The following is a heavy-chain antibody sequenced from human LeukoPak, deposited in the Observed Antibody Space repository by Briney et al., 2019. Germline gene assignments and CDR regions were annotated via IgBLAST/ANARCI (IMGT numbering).Heavy chain of an antibody. CDR3: ARALSIATTVDI. D-gene: IGHD6-6*01. V-gene: IGHV3-21*01. J-gene: IGHJ3*02. CDR1: GFIFSSYD. Sequence: PGGSLRLSCAASGFIFSSYDINWLRQAPGQELEWISSISSSSSYIYYADSVRGRFTISTDNAKHSVFLQMNRLRAEDTAVYYCARALSIATTVDIWGLGTMVTVSS. CDR2: ISSSSSYI.